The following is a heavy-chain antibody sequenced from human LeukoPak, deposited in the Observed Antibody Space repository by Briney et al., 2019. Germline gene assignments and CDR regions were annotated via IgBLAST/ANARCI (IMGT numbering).Heavy chain of an antibody. V-gene: IGHV4-59*01. J-gene: IGHJ5*02. CDR3: ARHMGFCSTTNCYPWFDP. CDR2: IYYSGTT. D-gene: IGHD2-2*01. Sequence: SETLSLTCTVSGGSISSYYWSWIRQPPGKGLEWIGYIYYSGTTNYNPSLKSRVTISVDTSKNQFSLKLSSVTAADTAVYYCARHMGFCSTTNCYPWFDPWGQGTLVTVSS. CDR1: GGSISSYY.